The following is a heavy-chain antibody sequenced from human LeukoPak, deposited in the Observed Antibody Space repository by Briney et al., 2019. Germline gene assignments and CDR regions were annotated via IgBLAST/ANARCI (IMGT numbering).Heavy chain of an antibody. D-gene: IGHD3-22*01. V-gene: IGHV1-2*02. CDR2: INPNSGGT. J-gene: IGHJ3*02. CDR1: GYTFTGYY. CDR3: ARGNYYDSSGYYPEAFDI. Sequence: ASVKVSCKASGYTFTGYYMHWVRQAPGQGLEWMGWINPNSGGTNYAQKFQGRVTMTRDTSISTAYMELSRLRSDDTAVYYCARGNYYDSSGYYPEAFDIWGPGTMVTVSS.